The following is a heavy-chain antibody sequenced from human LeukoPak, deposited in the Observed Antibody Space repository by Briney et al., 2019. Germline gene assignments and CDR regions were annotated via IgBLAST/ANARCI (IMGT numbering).Heavy chain of an antibody. CDR1: GFTVSSNY. CDR3: ASESNYDS. J-gene: IGHJ4*02. V-gene: IGHV3-66*02. Sequence: GGSLRLSCAASGFTVSSNYMSWVRQAPGKGLEWVSVIYSGGSTFYADAVKGRFTISRDNSKNTVSLQMNSLRGEDTAVYYCASESNYDSWGQGTLVTVSS. CDR2: IYSGGST.